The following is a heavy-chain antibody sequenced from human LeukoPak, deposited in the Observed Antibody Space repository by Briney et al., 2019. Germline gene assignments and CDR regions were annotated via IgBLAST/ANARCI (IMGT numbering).Heavy chain of an antibody. CDR3: ARALVDFWSGYYKPNYMDV. Sequence: GGSLRLSCAASGFTFSDYYMSWIRQAPGKGLEWVSYISSSGSTIYYADSVKGRLTISRDNAKNSLYLQMNSLGAEDTAVYYCARALVDFWSGYYKPNYMDVWGKGTTVTVSS. D-gene: IGHD3-3*01. V-gene: IGHV3-11*01. CDR1: GFTFSDYY. J-gene: IGHJ6*03. CDR2: ISSSGSTI.